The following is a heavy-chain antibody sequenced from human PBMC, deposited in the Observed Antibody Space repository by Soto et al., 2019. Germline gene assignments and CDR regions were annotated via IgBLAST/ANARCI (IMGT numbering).Heavy chain of an antibody. J-gene: IGHJ4*02. Sequence: QVQLVQSGAEVRQPASSVKVSCKTSGGTFSSYAISWVRQAPGQGLEWMGGIVPIVDTSTYAQKFQGRVTITAGESTSTGYMELSSLRSDDTAVYYCVRVVAIPGYPDNWGQGTLVTVSS. CDR3: VRVVAIPGYPDN. D-gene: IGHD5-12*01. V-gene: IGHV1-69*12. CDR2: IVPIVDTS. CDR1: GGTFSSYA.